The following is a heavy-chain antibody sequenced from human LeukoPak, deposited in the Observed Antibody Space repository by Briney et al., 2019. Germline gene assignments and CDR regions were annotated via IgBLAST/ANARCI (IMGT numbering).Heavy chain of an antibody. J-gene: IGHJ6*03. D-gene: IGHD2-15*01. V-gene: IGHV4-39*07. CDR3: ARGDLGYCSGGSALCYYYYMDV. CDR1: GGSISSSSYY. Sequence: SETLSLTCTVSGGSISSSSYYWGWIRQPPGKGLEWIGSIYYSGSTYYNPSLKSRVTISVDTSKNQFSLKLSSVTAADTAVYYCARGDLGYCSGGSALCYYYYMDVWGKGTTVTVSS. CDR2: IYYSGST.